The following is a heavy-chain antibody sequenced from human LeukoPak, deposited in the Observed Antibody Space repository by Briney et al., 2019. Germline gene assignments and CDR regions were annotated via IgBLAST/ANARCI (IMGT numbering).Heavy chain of an antibody. CDR2: ISFDGSNK. V-gene: IGHV3-30*18. J-gene: IGHJ4*02. D-gene: IGHD3-22*01. Sequence: GGSLRLSCAASGFTFSSYGMHWVRQAPGKGLEWVAVISFDGSNKFYADSVKGRFTISRDNSKNTLYLQMNSLRAEDTAVYYCAKTMIVVVITDILDYWGQGTLVTVSS. CDR1: GFTFSSYG. CDR3: AKTMIVVVITDILDY.